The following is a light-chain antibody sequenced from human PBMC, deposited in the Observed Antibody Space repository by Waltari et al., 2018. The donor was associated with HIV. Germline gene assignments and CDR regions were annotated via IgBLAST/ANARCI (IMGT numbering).Light chain of an antibody. CDR3: ATWDDSLNGRV. CDR2: SNS. J-gene: IGLJ3*02. CDR1: SSNIGSNT. Sequence: QSVLTQPPSASGTPGQRVTISCSGSSSNIGSNTVNWYQQLPGTAPKLLIYSNSHRPSGVPVRFSGSKSGTSASLAISGLQSEDEADYYCATWDDSLNGRVFGGGTKLTVL. V-gene: IGLV1-44*01.